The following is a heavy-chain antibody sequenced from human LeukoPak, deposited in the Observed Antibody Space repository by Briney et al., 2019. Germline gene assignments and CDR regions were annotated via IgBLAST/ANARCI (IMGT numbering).Heavy chain of an antibody. D-gene: IGHD5-12*01. J-gene: IGHJ4*02. V-gene: IGHV1-2*02. CDR2: INPNSGGT. CDR3: ARGGGYSGYDYGGAHFDY. CDR1: GYTFTGYY. Sequence: ASVKVSCKASGYTFTGYYMHWVRQAPGQGLEWMGWINPNSGGTNYAQKFQGRVTITADKSTSTAYMELSSLRSEDTAVYYCARGGGYSGYDYGGAHFDYWGQGTLVTVSS.